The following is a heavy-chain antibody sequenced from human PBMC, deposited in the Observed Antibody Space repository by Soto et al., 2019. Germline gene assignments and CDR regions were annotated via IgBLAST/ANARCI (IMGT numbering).Heavy chain of an antibody. D-gene: IGHD3-10*01. J-gene: IGHJ3*02. CDR1: GGSISSSNW. CDR2: IYHSGTN. Sequence: QVQLQESGPGLVKPSGTLSLTCAVSGGSISSSNWWSWVHQPPGKGLEWMGAIYHSGTNNYNPSLKSRVTISVDKSKNQFYLKLSSVTAADTAVYDCARGTMLRAVGFDIWGQGTLVTVSS. V-gene: IGHV4-4*02. CDR3: ARGTMLRAVGFDI.